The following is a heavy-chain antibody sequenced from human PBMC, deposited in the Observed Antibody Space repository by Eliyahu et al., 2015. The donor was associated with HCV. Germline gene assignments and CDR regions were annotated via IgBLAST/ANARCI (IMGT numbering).Heavy chain of an antibody. CDR2: IYYSGST. V-gene: IGHV4-39*01. J-gene: IGHJ4*02. CDR3: ARSLYSNSLDY. Sequence: RSIYYSGSTYYNPSLKSRVTISVDTSENQFSLKLSSVTAADTAVYYCARSLYSNSLDYWGQGTLVTVSS. D-gene: IGHD4-11*01.